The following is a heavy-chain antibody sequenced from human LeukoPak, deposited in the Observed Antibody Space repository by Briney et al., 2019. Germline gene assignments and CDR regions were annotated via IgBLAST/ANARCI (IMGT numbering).Heavy chain of an antibody. J-gene: IGHJ4*02. V-gene: IGHV4-39*07. D-gene: IGHD5-18*01. CDR3: ARVWRPGGSLGGYGYFEN. Sequence: SETLSLTCSVSGGSISNTAYYWGWIRQPPGKGLEWIGSIYYSGGTYYNPSLKSRVTISVDTSKNQFSLKLSSVTAADTAVYYCARVWRPGGSLGGYGYFENWGQGTLVTVSS. CDR2: IYYSGGT. CDR1: GGSISNTAYY.